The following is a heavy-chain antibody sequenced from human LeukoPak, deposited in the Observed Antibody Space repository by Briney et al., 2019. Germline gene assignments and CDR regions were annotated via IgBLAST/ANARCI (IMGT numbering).Heavy chain of an antibody. D-gene: IGHD3-22*01. V-gene: IGHV3-9*01. J-gene: IGHJ4*02. Sequence: PGRSLRLSCAASGFTFDDYAMHWVRQAPGKGLEWVSGISWNSGSIGYADSVKGRFTISRDNAKNSLYLQMNSLGAEDTALYYCAKDGEPYYYDSSGYYEVNFDYWGQGTLVTVSS. CDR1: GFTFDDYA. CDR2: ISWNSGSI. CDR3: AKDGEPYYYDSSGYYEVNFDY.